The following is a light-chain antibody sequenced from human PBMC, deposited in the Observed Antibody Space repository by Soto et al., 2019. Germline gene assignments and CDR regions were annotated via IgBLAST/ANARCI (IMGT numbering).Light chain of an antibody. Sequence: QSVLTQPPSASGTPGQRVTISCSGGSSNIGSNTINWYLQLPGTAPQLLIYSNYQRPSGVPDRFSGSKSGTSASLAISGLQSEDEANYYCAAWDDSLNGWVFGGGTKLTV. CDR3: AAWDDSLNGWV. V-gene: IGLV1-44*01. CDR2: SNY. J-gene: IGLJ3*02. CDR1: SSNIGSNT.